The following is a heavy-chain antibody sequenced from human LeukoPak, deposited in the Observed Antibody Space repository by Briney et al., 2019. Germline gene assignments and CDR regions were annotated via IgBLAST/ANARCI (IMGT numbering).Heavy chain of an antibody. J-gene: IGHJ5*02. CDR3: AREYSSGLNWFDP. D-gene: IGHD6-19*01. CDR1: GGSINNYY. Sequence: SETLSLTCTLSGGSINNYYWSWIRQPPGKGLEWIGYIYYNGNTNYNPSLKSRVTISVDTSKNQFSLKLCSVTAADTAVYFCAREYSSGLNWFDPWGQGTLVTVSS. CDR2: IYYNGNT. V-gene: IGHV4-59*01.